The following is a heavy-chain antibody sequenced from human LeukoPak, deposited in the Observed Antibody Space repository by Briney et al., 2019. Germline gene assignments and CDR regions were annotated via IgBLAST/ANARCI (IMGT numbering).Heavy chain of an antibody. CDR2: IYYSGST. CDR3: ARASYYDILTGYYKDYYYYMDV. Sequence: SETLSLTCTVSGGSISSYYWSWIRQPPGKGLEWIGYIYYSGSTNYNPSLKSRVTISVDTSKNQFSLKLSSVTAADTAVYYCARASYYDILTGYYKDYYYYMDVWGKGTTVTISS. V-gene: IGHV4-59*01. J-gene: IGHJ6*03. CDR1: GGSISSYY. D-gene: IGHD3-9*01.